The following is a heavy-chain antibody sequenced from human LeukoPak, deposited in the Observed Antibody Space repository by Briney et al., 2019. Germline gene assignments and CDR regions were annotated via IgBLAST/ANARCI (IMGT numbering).Heavy chain of an antibody. D-gene: IGHD6-19*01. V-gene: IGHV4-59*08. CDR1: GGSISSYY. Sequence: SETLSLTCTVSGGSISSYYWSWIRQPPGKGLEWIGSGSSNYNPSLKSRVIISVDTSKNQFSLNLSSVTATDTAVYHCARHRTSGWGLDYWGQGTLVTVSS. CDR2: GSS. CDR3: ARHRTSGWGLDY. J-gene: IGHJ4*02.